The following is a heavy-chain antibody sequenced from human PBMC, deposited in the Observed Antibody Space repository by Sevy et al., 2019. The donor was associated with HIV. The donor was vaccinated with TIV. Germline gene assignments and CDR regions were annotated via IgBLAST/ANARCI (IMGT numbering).Heavy chain of an antibody. Sequence: ASVKVSCKASGYTFSSYGISWVRQAPGQGLEWMGWISAYNGNTKYAQKLQGRVTMTTDTSTSTAYMELRSLRSDDTAVYYCSRALNLRSGRFDPRGQGTLVTVSS. CDR3: SRALNLRSGRFDP. CDR2: ISAYNGNT. V-gene: IGHV1-18*01. J-gene: IGHJ5*02. D-gene: IGHD4-17*01. CDR1: GYTFSSYG.